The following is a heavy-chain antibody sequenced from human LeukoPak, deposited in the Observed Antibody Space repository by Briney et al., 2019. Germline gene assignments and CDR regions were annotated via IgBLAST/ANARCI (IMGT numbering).Heavy chain of an antibody. CDR2: INAGNGNT. D-gene: IGHD6-13*01. Sequence: ASVKVSCKASGYTFTSYAMHWVRQAHGQRLEWMGWINAGNGNTKYSQKFQGRVTITRDTSASTAYMELSSLRSEDTAVYYCARTGQQLGFYGMDVWGQGTTVTVSS. CDR3: ARTGQQLGFYGMDV. J-gene: IGHJ6*02. V-gene: IGHV1-3*01. CDR1: GYTFTSYA.